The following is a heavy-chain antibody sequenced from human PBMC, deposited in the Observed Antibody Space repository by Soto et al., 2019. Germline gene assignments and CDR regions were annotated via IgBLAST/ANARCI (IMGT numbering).Heavy chain of an antibody. V-gene: IGHV3-30*03. CDR2: ISYDGSNK. CDR3: ARSQQQLVLVYFDY. D-gene: IGHD6-13*01. Sequence: PGGSLRLSCAASGFTFSSYGMHWVRQAPGKGLEWVAVISYDGSNKYYADSVKGRFTMTTDTSTSTAYMELRSLRSDDTAVYYCARSQQQLVLVYFDYWGQGTLVTVSS. J-gene: IGHJ4*02. CDR1: GFTFSSYG.